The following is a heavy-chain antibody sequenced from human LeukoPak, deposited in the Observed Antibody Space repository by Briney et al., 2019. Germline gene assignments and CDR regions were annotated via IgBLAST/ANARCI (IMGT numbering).Heavy chain of an antibody. J-gene: IGHJ6*02. CDR2: ISSSGGTT. V-gene: IGHV3-23*01. CDR3: ARGRSQRQLLYYPDYYYYYGMDV. Sequence: PGGSLRLSCAASGFTFSNYGMNWVRQAPGKGLEYVSSISSSGGTTYYADSVKGRFTISRDNSKNTLYLEIHSLRSEDTAVYYCARGRSQRQLLYYPDYYYYYGMDVWGQGTTVTVSS. CDR1: GFTFSNYG. D-gene: IGHD2-2*02.